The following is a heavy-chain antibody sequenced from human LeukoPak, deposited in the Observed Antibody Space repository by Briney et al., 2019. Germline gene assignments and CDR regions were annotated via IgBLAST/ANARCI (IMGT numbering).Heavy chain of an antibody. CDR2: IYYSGST. D-gene: IGHD6-19*01. CDR3: ARGWVSSGWGNWFDP. V-gene: IGHV4-39*07. Sequence: PSETLSLTCTVSGGSISSSSYYWGWIRQPPGKGPEWIGSIYYSGSTYYNPSLKSRVTISVDTSKNQFSLKLSSVTAADTAVYYCARGWVSSGWGNWFDPWGQGTLVTVSS. J-gene: IGHJ5*02. CDR1: GGSISSSSYY.